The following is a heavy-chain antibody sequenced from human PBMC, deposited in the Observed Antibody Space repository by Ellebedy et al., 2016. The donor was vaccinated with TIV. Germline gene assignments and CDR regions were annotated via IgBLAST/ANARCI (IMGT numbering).Heavy chain of an antibody. CDR3: AKTGDEGYFDL. CDR2: IYYSGRT. V-gene: IGHV4-59*06. D-gene: IGHD7-27*01. J-gene: IGHJ4*02. Sequence: SETLSLTCTVSGASIISFYWSWIRQHPGKGLEWIGHIYYSGRTYYSPSLESRLTISVDTSMNQFSLKLTSVTAADTAVYYCAKTGDEGYFDLWGQGTLVTVSS. CDR1: GASIISFY.